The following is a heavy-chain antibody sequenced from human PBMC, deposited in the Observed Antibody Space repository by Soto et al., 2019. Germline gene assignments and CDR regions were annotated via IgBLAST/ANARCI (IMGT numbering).Heavy chain of an antibody. V-gene: IGHV1-18*01. J-gene: IGHJ2*01. Sequence: QVHLVQSGAEVKKPGASVKVSCKASGYTLTRYGITWVRQAPGQGLEWMGSISAYNANTNYAQKLQGRLTMTTDTPTSTAYMELRSLTPDGTAVYYCAREVFRYFGLWGRGTLVSVSS. CDR3: AREVFRYFGL. CDR1: GYTLTRYG. D-gene: IGHD1-20*01. CDR2: ISAYNANT.